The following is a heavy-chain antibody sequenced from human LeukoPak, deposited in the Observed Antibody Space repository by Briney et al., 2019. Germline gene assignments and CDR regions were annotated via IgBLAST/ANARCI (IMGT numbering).Heavy chain of an antibody. CDR3: AREYSGWYFYY. CDR2: IYYSGST. V-gene: IGHV4-30-4*08. D-gene: IGHD6-19*01. J-gene: IGHJ4*02. CDR1: GGSISSGDYY. Sequence: SETLSLTCTVSGGSISSGDYYWSWIRQPPGKGLEWIGYIYYSGSTSYYPSLKSRVTISVDTSKNQFSLKLSSVTAADTAVYYCAREYSGWYFYYWGQGTLVTVSS.